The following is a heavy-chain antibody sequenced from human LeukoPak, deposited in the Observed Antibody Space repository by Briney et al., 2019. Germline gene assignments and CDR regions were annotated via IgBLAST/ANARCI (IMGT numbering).Heavy chain of an antibody. CDR3: LNGDYRGY. CDR2: IGSKTDGGAT. V-gene: IGHV3-15*04. Sequence: GGSLRLSCAASGFTFSNAWMTWVRQAPGKGLEWVGRIGSKTDGGATDYAAPVDGRFTISRDDSKNTLYLQMSGLKTEDTAVYYCLNGDYRGYWGQGTLVTVSS. CDR1: GFTFSNAW. J-gene: IGHJ4*02. D-gene: IGHD4-17*01.